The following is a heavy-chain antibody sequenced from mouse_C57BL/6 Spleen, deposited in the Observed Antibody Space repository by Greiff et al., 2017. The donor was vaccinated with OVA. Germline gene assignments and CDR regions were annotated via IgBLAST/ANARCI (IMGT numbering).Heavy chain of an antibody. D-gene: IGHD4-1*01. CDR2: IYPGSGNT. V-gene: IGHV1-66*01. Sequence: VQLQQSGPELVKPGASVKISCKASGYSFTSYYLHWVKQRPGQGLEWIGWIYPGSGNTKYNEKFKGKATLTADTSSSTAYMQLSSLTSEDSAVYYCARQTGTSWFAYWGQGTLVTVSA. CDR3: ARQTGTSWFAY. J-gene: IGHJ3*01. CDR1: GYSFTSYY.